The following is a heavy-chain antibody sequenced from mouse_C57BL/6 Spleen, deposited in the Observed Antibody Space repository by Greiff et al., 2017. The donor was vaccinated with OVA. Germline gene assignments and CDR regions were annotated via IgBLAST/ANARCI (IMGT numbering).Heavy chain of an antibody. Sequence: VQLQQSGTELVKPGASVKLSCKASGYPFTSSWLPGLKQRPGQGLDWIGNIIPSNGGPNSNEKFKSKATLTVDKSSSTAYMQLSSLTSEDSAVYYCARAPGTVIYYGNWDYAMDYWGQGTSVTVSS. J-gene: IGHJ4*01. D-gene: IGHD2-1*01. V-gene: IGHV1-53*01. CDR1: GYPFTSSW. CDR3: ARAPGTVIYYGNWDYAMDY. CDR2: IIPSNGGP.